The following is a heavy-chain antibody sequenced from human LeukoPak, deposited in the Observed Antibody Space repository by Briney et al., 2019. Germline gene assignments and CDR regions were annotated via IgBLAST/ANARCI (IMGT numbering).Heavy chain of an antibody. CDR1: GGSISTSNYY. J-gene: IGHJ4*02. D-gene: IGHD6-19*01. V-gene: IGHV4-39*07. CDR3: ARDPIVGYSSGWYRGGHFDY. Sequence: SETLSLTCTVSGGSISTSNYYWGWIRQPPGKGLEWIGNIFYSGSTYYGPSLKSRVTISVDTSKNQFSLKLSSVTAADTAVYYCARDPIVGYSSGWYRGGHFDYWGQGTLVTVSS. CDR2: IFYSGST.